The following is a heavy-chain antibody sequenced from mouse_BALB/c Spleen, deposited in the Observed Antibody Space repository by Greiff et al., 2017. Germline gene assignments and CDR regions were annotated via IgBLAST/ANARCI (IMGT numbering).Heavy chain of an antibody. D-gene: IGHD2-4*01. Sequence: VQLQQSGPELVKPGASVKVSCKASGYAFTSYNMYWVKQSHGKSLEWIGYIDPYNGGTSYNQKFKGKATLTVDKSSSTAYMHLNSLTSEDSAVYYCAREGSTMITAWFAYWGQGTLVTVSA. V-gene: IGHV1S135*01. CDR3: AREGSTMITAWFAY. CDR2: IDPYNGGT. CDR1: GYAFTSYN. J-gene: IGHJ3*01.